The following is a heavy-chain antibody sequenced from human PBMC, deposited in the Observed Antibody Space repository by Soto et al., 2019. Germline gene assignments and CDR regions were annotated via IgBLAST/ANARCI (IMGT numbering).Heavy chain of an antibody. CDR1: GYTFTGYY. V-gene: IGHV1-2*02. Sequence: GASVKVSCKASGYTFTGYYMHWVRQAPGQGLEWMGWINPNSGGTNYAQKFQGRVTMTRDTSISTAYMELSRLRSDDTAVYYCARGDGSGGYYNYYYGMDVWGQGTTVTVSS. CDR3: ARGDGSGGYYNYYYGMDV. CDR2: INPNSGGT. D-gene: IGHD3-10*01. J-gene: IGHJ6*02.